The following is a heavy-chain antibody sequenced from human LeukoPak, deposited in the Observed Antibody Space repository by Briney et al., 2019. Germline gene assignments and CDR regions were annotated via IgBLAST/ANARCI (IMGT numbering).Heavy chain of an antibody. CDR1: GGSISSYY. CDR2: IYYSGST. D-gene: IGHD4-11*01. V-gene: IGHV4-59*01. CDR3: ARLGTVGDWFNP. J-gene: IGHJ5*02. Sequence: SETLSLTCTVSGGSISSYYWSWIRQPPGKGLEWIGYIYYSGSTNYNPSLKSRVTISVDTSKNQFSLKLSSVTAADTAVYYCARLGTVGDWFNPWGQGTLVTVSS.